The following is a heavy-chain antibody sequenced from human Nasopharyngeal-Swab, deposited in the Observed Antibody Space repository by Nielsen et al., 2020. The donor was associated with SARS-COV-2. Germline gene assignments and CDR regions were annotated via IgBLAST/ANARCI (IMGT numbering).Heavy chain of an antibody. J-gene: IGHJ6*03. CDR2: VFRNGDT. Sequence: GSLRLSCTVSGGSITTFYWSWVRQPPGKGLEWIGYVFRNGDTNYNPSLKSRVTMSVDLSKNQFSLTLSSVTAADTAAYYCARQVGGPTFYYYMDVWGKGTTVTVSS. V-gene: IGHV4-59*08. CDR1: GGSITTFY. CDR3: ARQVGGPTFYYYMDV. D-gene: IGHD1-26*01.